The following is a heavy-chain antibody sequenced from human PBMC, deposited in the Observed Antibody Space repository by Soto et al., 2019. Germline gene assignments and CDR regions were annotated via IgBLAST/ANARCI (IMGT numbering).Heavy chain of an antibody. CDR2: IYPGDSDT. V-gene: IGHV5-51*01. J-gene: IGHJ6*02. CDR3: ARQDYGDYHQTGTYYYYGMDV. D-gene: IGHD4-17*01. CDR1: GYSFTSYW. Sequence: PGESLKISCKGSGYSFTSYWIGWVRQMPGKGLEWMGIIYPGDSDTRYSPSFQGQVTISADKSISTAYLQWSSLKASDTAMYYCARQDYGDYHQTGTYYYYGMDVWGQGTTVTVSS.